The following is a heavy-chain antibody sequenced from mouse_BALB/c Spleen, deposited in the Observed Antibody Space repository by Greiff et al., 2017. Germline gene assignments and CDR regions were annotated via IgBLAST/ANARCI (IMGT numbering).Heavy chain of an antibody. CDR2: IDTSDSYT. Sequence: VQLQQPGAELVMPGASVKMSCKASGYTFTDYWMHWVKQRPGQGLEWIGAIDTSDSYTSYNQKFKGKATLTVDESSSTAYMQLSSLTSEDSAVYYCARGGGNYAMDDWGQGTSVTVSS. CDR1: GYTFTDYW. V-gene: IGHV1-69*01. J-gene: IGHJ4*01. D-gene: IGHD1-1*02. CDR3: ARGGGNYAMDD.